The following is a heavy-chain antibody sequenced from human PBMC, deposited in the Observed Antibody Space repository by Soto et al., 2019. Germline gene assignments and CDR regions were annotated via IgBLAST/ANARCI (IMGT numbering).Heavy chain of an antibody. Sequence: QVQLVQSGAEVKKPGASVKVSCKASGYTFTSYYMRWVRQAPGQGLEWMGIINPSGGSTSYAQKFQGRVTMTRDTSTCTVYMELSSLRSEDKAVYYCARPGQQLVRVYFDYWGQGTLVTVSS. CDR2: INPSGGST. V-gene: IGHV1-46*03. CDR1: GYTFTSYY. J-gene: IGHJ4*02. CDR3: ARPGQQLVRVYFDY. D-gene: IGHD6-13*01.